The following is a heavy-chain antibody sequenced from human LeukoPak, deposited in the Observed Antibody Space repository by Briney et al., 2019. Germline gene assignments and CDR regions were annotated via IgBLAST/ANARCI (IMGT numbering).Heavy chain of an antibody. V-gene: IGHV4-34*01. Sequence: SETLSLTCAVYGGSFSGYYWSWIRQPPGKGLEWIGEINHSGSTNYNPSLKSRVTISVDTSKNQFSLKLSSVTAADTAVYYCAGALWGSFMPPYFDYWGQGTLVTVSS. J-gene: IGHJ4*01. D-gene: IGHD3-16*01. CDR1: GGSFSGYY. CDR2: INHSGST. CDR3: AGALWGSFMPPYFDY.